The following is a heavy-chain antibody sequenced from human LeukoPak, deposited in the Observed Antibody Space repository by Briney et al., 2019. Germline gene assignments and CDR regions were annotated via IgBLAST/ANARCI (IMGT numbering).Heavy chain of an antibody. Sequence: GRSLSPSCAASGFSFSSYGMHWVRQAPGKGLEWVAVITYDGDNKYYADSVNGRFTISRDNSKNTLSLQMDSLRAEDTAVYYCAKDIRVWGSYRYPCLDYWGQGTLVTVSA. D-gene: IGHD3-16*02. CDR3: AKDIRVWGSYRYPCLDY. CDR2: ITYDGDNK. J-gene: IGHJ4*02. CDR1: GFSFSSYG. V-gene: IGHV3-30*18.